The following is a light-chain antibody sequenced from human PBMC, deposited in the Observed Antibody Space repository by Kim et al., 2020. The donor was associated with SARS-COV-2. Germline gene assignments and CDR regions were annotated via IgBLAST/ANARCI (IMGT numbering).Light chain of an antibody. V-gene: IGLV3-21*01. CDR2: YDR. Sequence: SYELTQPPSVSVAPGQTARSTCGGNNIGGHSVHWYQQKPGQAPVLVIYYDRDRPSGIPERFSGSKAATTATLTISRVEAGDEADYYCQVWDTDTDDYVFGTGTQLTVL. CDR1: NIGGHS. J-gene: IGLJ1*01. CDR3: QVWDTDTDDYV.